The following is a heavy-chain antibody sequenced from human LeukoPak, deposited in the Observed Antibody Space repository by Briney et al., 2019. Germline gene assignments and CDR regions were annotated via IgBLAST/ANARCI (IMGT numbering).Heavy chain of an antibody. D-gene: IGHD3-22*01. CDR1: GGSISSGSYY. V-gene: IGHV4-61*02. Sequence: SETLSLTCTVSGGSISSGSYYWSWIRQPAGKGLEWIGRIYSSGSTNYNPSLKSGVAISVKTAKKQFSLKLSSVTAADTAVYYCARDRGKYYYDSSGYYPFDYWGQGTLVTVSS. CDR3: ARDRGKYYYDSSGYYPFDY. CDR2: IYSSGST. J-gene: IGHJ4*02.